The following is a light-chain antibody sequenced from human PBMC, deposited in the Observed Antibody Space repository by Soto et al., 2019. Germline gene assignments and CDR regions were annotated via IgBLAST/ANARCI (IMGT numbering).Light chain of an antibody. CDR3: QHGYVAPYS. CDR2: SAS. V-gene: IGKV1-39*01. Sequence: DIQMTQSQSSLSASIGATVTITCRASQDINVYLNWYQQKPGEVPKLLIYSASTLHSGVPSRFTGSGSETDFTLTIRSLQPEDFATYYCQHGYVAPYSFGQGTKVDI. CDR1: QDINVY. J-gene: IGKJ2*03.